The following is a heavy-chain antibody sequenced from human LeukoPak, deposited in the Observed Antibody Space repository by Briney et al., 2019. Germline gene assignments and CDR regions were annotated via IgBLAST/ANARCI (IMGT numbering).Heavy chain of an antibody. J-gene: IGHJ5*02. CDR1: GGSISSSNCY. CDR3: AGVRGITSRNWFDP. D-gene: IGHD3-10*01. Sequence: SETLSLTCTVSGGSISSSNCYWGWIRQPPGKGLEWIGTIYYGGSTYYNPSLKSRVTISVDTSKNQFSLKLSSVTAADTAVYFCAGVRGITSRNWFDPWGHGTLVTVSS. V-gene: IGHV4-39*01. CDR2: IYYGGST.